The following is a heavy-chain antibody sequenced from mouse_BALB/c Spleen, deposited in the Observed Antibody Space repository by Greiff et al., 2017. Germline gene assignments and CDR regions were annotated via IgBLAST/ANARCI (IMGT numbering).Heavy chain of an antibody. CDR2: ISSGSSTI. Sequence: EVKVVESGGGLVQPGGSRKLSCAASGFTFSSFGMHWVRQAPEKGLEWVAYISSGSSTIYYADTVKGRFTISRDNPKNTLFLQMTSLRSEDTAMYYCARSDYSGSRGGGYYSDYWGQGTTLTVSS. CDR1: GFTFSSFG. D-gene: IGHD1-1*01. CDR3: ARSDYSGSRGGGYYSDY. J-gene: IGHJ2*01. V-gene: IGHV5-17*02.